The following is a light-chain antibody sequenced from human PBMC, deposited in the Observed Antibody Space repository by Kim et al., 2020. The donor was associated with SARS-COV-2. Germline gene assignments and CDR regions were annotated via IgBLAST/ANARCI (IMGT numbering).Light chain of an antibody. Sequence: QSVTISWTGTSRDVGGYNYVSWYEQHPGKAPKLRIDDVSNRPSGVSNRFSGSKSGDTASLTISGRQAEDEADYYCSSYTGSSYVFGTGTKVTVL. V-gene: IGLV2-14*03. CDR2: DVS. J-gene: IGLJ1*01. CDR3: SSYTGSSYV. CDR1: SRDVGGYNY.